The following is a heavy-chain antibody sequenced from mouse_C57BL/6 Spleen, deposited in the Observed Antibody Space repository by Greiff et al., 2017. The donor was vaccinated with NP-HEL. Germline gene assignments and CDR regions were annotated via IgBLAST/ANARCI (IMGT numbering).Heavy chain of an antibody. Sequence: VQLKQSGPELVKPGASVKIPCKASGYTFTDYNMDRVKQSHGKSLEWIGDINPNNGGTIYNQKFKGKATLTVDKSSSTAYMELRSLTSEDTAVYYCARDGYDEGWFAYWGQGTLVTVSA. D-gene: IGHD2-2*01. CDR2: INPNNGGT. V-gene: IGHV1-18*01. J-gene: IGHJ3*01. CDR1: GYTFTDYN. CDR3: ARDGYDEGWFAY.